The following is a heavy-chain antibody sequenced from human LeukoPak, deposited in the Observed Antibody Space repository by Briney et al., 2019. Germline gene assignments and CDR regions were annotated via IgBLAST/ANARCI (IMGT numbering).Heavy chain of an antibody. D-gene: IGHD6-13*01. V-gene: IGHV1-8*01. CDR1: GYTFTSYE. CDR3: ARVSSSWYWALNF. J-gene: IGHJ4*02. CDR2: MNHNSGNT. Sequence: SAKVSCKASGYTFTSYEINGVRQATGHRLEWVVWMNHNSGNTGYEQKFQGRVTMTRNNSISTAYMELSSLISEDTAVYYCARVSSSWYWALNFWGQGTLVTVSS.